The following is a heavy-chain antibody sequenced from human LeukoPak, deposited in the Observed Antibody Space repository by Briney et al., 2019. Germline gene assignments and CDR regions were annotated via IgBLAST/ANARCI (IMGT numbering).Heavy chain of an antibody. D-gene: IGHD4-17*01. CDR3: ARDVGTVTPFDY. V-gene: IGHV6-1*01. CDR1: GDSVFSSTAA. J-gene: IGHJ4*02. CDR2: TFYRSNRWYN. Sequence: SQTLSLTFAISGDSVFSSTAAWNWIRQSPSRGLEWLGRTFYRSNRWYNDFALSVRGRITINADTSKNQFSLQLKSVTPEDTAVYYCARDVGTVTPFDYWGQGTLVTVSS.